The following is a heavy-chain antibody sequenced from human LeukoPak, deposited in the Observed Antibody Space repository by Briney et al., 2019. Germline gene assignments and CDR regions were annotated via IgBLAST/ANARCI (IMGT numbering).Heavy chain of an antibody. Sequence: SETLSLTCTVSGGSISSSSYYWGWIRQPPGKGLEWIGSIYYSGSTYYNPSLKSRVTTSVDTSKNQFSLKLSSVTAADTAVYYCARVYDFWSGYLYYYYMDVWGKGTTVTVSS. D-gene: IGHD3-3*01. CDR1: GGSISSSSYY. CDR3: ARVYDFWSGYLYYYYMDV. CDR2: IYYSGST. J-gene: IGHJ6*03. V-gene: IGHV4-39*01.